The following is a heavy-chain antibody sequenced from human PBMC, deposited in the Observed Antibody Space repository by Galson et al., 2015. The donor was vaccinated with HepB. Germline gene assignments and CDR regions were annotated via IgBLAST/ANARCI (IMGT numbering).Heavy chain of an antibody. CDR2: ISSTGST. V-gene: IGHV4-59*01. CDR1: GGSFSGYF. Sequence: QVQLQESGPGLVKPSETLSLTCTVSGGSFSGYFWNWIRQPPGKGLEWIGYISSTGSTTSNPSLKGRVTISVDTSKNNFSLKLKSVTAADTAVYFCARDLSGFYYSWDLWGPGTLVTVSS. J-gene: IGHJ5*02. CDR3: ARDLSGFYYSWDL. D-gene: IGHD2/OR15-2a*01.